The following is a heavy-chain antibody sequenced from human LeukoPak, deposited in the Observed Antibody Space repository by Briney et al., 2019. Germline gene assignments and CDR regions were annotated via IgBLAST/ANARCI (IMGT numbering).Heavy chain of an antibody. V-gene: IGHV1-69*05. Sequence: SVKVSCKXSGGTFSSYAISWVRQAPGQGLEWIGGIIPIFGTANYAQKFQGRVTITTDESTSTAYMELSSLRSEDTAVYYCARWEPPQGFDPWGQGTLVTVSS. D-gene: IGHD1-26*01. CDR2: IIPIFGTA. CDR3: ARWEPPQGFDP. CDR1: GGTFSSYA. J-gene: IGHJ5*02.